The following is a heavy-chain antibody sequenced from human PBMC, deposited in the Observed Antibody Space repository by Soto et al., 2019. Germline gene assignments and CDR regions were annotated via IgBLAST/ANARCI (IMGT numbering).Heavy chain of an antibody. CDR2: IYYGGST. D-gene: IGHD1-26*01. Sequence: SETLSLTCTVSGGSISSSSYYWGWIRQPPGKGLEWIGSIYYGGSTYYNPSLKSRVTISVDTSKNQFSLKLSSVTAADTAVYYCAGGSGSYYYYYGMDVWGQGTTVTVSS. V-gene: IGHV4-39*01. J-gene: IGHJ6*02. CDR3: AGGSGSYYYYYGMDV. CDR1: GGSISSSSYY.